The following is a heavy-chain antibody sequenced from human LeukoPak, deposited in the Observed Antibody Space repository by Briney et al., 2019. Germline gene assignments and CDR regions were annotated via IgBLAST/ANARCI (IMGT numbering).Heavy chain of an antibody. CDR3: SRGPIQLWLHNAMDV. CDR2: IRRKAYGGTT. Sequence: PGRSLRLSCTASGFTFGDHAMSWVRQAPGRGLEWVGFIRRKAYGGTTEYAASVKGRFTISRDDSKSIAYLQMNSLKTEDTAVYYCSRGPIQLWLHNAMDVWGQGTTVTVSS. CDR1: GFTFGDHA. J-gene: IGHJ6*02. V-gene: IGHV3-49*04. D-gene: IGHD5-18*01.